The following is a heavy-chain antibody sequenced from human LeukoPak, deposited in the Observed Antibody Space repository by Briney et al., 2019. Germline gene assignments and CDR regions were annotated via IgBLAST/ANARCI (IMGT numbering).Heavy chain of an antibody. CDR2: IGGSGAST. D-gene: IGHD2-21*01. CDR3: AKGIAGFDY. Sequence: GGTLRLSCAASGFTFSSYGMNWVRQARGKGLEWVSAIGGSGASTYYADSVKGRFTISRDNSKNTLYLQMNSLRAEDTAVYYCAKGIAGFDYWGQGTLVTVSS. V-gene: IGHV3-23*01. CDR1: GFTFSSYG. J-gene: IGHJ4*02.